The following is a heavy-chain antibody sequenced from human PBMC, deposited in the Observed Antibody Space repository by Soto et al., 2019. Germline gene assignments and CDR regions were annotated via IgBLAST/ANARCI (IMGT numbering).Heavy chain of an antibody. D-gene: IGHD6-19*01. Sequence: GGSLSLSCAASGFTFSSYAMSWVRQAPGKGLEWVSAISGSGGSTYYADSVKGRFIISRDNSKNTLYLQMNSLRAEDTAVYYCAKGGWNNWFDPWGQGTLVTVSS. CDR2: ISGSGGST. V-gene: IGHV3-23*01. J-gene: IGHJ5*02. CDR3: AKGGWNNWFDP. CDR1: GFTFSSYA.